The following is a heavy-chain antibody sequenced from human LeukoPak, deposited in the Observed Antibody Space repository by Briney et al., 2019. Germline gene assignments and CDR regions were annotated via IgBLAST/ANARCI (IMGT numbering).Heavy chain of an antibody. Sequence: GGSLRLSCGASGFIFSHNWMTWFRQAPGKGLKWVANISPDGSLIYYVDSVKGRFTISRDNAKNSLYLQMNNLRAEDTAVYYCAELGITMIGGVWGKGTTVTISS. D-gene: IGHD3-10*02. CDR3: AELGITMIGGV. V-gene: IGHV3-7*01. CDR1: GFIFSHNW. CDR2: ISPDGSLI. J-gene: IGHJ6*04.